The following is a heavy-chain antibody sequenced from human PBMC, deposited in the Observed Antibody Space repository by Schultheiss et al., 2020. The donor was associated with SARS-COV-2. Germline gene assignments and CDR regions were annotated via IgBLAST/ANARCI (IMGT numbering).Heavy chain of an antibody. Sequence: SETLSLTCAVYGGSFSDYYWSWIRQPPGKGLEWIGEINHSGSTNYNPSLKSRVTISVDTSKNQFSLKLSSVTAADTAVYYCAAPIRGVINYWGQGTLVTVSS. CDR2: INHSGST. D-gene: IGHD3-10*01. CDR3: AAPIRGVINY. V-gene: IGHV4-34*01. J-gene: IGHJ4*02. CDR1: GGSFSDYY.